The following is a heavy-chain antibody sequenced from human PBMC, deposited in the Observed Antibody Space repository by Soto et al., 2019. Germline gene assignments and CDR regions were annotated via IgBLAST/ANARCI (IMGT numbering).Heavy chain of an antibody. CDR2: ISAYNGNT. J-gene: IGHJ3*02. CDR3: AKAFDI. CDR1: GYTFTSYG. Sequence: ASVKVSCKASGYTFTSYGISWVRQAPGQGLEWMGWISAYNGNTNYAQKLQGRVTITRDTSASTAYMELSSLRSEDTAVYYCAKAFDIWGQGTMVTVSS. V-gene: IGHV1-18*01.